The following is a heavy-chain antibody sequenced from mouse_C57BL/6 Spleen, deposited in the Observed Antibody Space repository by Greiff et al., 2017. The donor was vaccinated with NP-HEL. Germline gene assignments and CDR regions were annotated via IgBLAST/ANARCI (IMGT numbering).Heavy chain of an antibody. CDR1: GYTFTSYW. D-gene: IGHD2-4*01. J-gene: IGHJ3*01. Sequence: VQLQQPGAELVRPGSSVKLSCKASGYTFTSYWMHWVKQRPIQGLEWIGNIDPSDSETHYNQKFKDKATLTVDKSSSTAYMQLSSLTSEDSAVYYCARGDYDQPWFAYWGQGTLVTVSA. CDR2: IDPSDSET. V-gene: IGHV1-52*01. CDR3: ARGDYDQPWFAY.